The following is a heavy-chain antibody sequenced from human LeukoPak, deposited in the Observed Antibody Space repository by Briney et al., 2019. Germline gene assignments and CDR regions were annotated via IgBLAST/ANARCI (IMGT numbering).Heavy chain of an antibody. CDR3: ARGYCSGSTCDVCFDY. CDR2: ISSSRSNI. V-gene: IGHV3-48*04. D-gene: IGHD2-2*01. CDR1: GFTFSGYG. Sequence: PGGSLRLSRAASGFTFSGYGMNWVRQAPGKGLEWVSYISSSRSNIYYADSVKGRFTISRDNAKNSLYLELNSLRAEDTAVYYCARGYCSGSTCDVCFDYWGQGTLVTVSS. J-gene: IGHJ4*02.